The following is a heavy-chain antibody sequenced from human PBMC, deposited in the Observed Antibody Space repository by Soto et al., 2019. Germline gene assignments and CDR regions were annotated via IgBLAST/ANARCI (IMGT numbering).Heavy chain of an antibody. CDR3: ARDRYKHIVVVTATPRWFDP. Sequence: GGSLRLSCAASGFTFSSYSMNWVRQAPGKGLEWVSSISSSSSHIYYADSVKGRFTISRDNAKNTLYLQMNSLRAEDTAVYYCARDRYKHIVVVTATPRWFDPWGQGTLVTVSS. V-gene: IGHV3-21*01. D-gene: IGHD2-21*02. CDR2: ISSSSSHI. CDR1: GFTFSSYS. J-gene: IGHJ5*02.